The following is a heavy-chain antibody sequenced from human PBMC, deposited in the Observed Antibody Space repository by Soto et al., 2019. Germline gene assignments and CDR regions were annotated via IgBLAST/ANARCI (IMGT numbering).Heavy chain of an antibody. V-gene: IGHV1-18*04. CDR2: ISAYNGNT. D-gene: IGHD6-6*01. J-gene: IGHJ6*02. CDR3: ARVEVDSSSNTSGGYYYYGMDV. Sequence: QVQLVQSGAEVKKPGASVKVSCKASGYTFTSYGISWVRQAPGQGLEWMGWISAYNGNTNYAQKLQGRVTMTTDTSTSTAYMSLRSLRSDDTAVYYCARVEVDSSSNTSGGYYYYGMDVWGQGTTVTVSS. CDR1: GYTFTSYG.